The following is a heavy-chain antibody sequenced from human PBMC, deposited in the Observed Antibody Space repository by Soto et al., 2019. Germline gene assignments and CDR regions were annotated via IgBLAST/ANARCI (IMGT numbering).Heavy chain of an antibody. CDR3: ARNIAAAGSVDY. D-gene: IGHD6-13*01. Sequence: GGSLRLSCAASGFTFSSYSMNWVRQAPGKGLEWVSSISSSSSYIYYADSVKGRFTISRDNAKNSLYLQMNSLRAEDTAVYYCARNIAAAGSVDYWGQGTLVTVSS. V-gene: IGHV3-21*01. CDR1: GFTFSSYS. J-gene: IGHJ4*02. CDR2: ISSSSSYI.